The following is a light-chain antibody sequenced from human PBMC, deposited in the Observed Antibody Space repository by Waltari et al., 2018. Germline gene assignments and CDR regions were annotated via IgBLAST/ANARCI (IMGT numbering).Light chain of an antibody. J-gene: IGLJ2*01. CDR2: SNT. CDR1: NSNIGRNT. Sequence: QFVLTQPPSASGTPGQRVTISCSGSNSNIGRNTVNWYQQVPGTAPKLLIYSNTQRPSGLPDRFSGSKSGTSASLAISGLQSEDEADYYCAAWDDSLNGHLVFGGGTALTVL. V-gene: IGLV1-44*01. CDR3: AAWDDSLNGHLV.